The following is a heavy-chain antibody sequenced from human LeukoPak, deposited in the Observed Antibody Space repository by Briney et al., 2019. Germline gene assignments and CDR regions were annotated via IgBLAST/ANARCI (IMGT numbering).Heavy chain of an antibody. D-gene: IGHD5-24*01. V-gene: IGHV3-23*01. Sequence: PGGSLRLSCAASGFTFSSYAMSWVRQAPGKGLEWVSAISGSGGSTYYADSVKGRFTISRDNSKNTLYLQMNSLRAEDTAVYYCAKVPVRWYYYGMDVWGQGTTVTVSS. J-gene: IGHJ6*02. CDR1: GFTFSSYA. CDR3: AKVPVRWYYYGMDV. CDR2: ISGSGGST.